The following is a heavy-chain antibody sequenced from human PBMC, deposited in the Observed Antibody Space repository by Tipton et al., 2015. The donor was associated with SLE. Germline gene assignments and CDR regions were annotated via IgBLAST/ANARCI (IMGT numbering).Heavy chain of an antibody. Sequence: TLSLTCSVSGVSISTSRYYGGWLRPSPGQGLEWIGSMFYSGNAHYNPSLRSRVTISVDTSKNQFSLRLNFVTSADTAVYYCATTVTTTPSYGAFDIWGQGTMVTVSS. CDR1: GVSISTSRYY. J-gene: IGHJ3*02. CDR2: MFYSGNA. CDR3: ATTVTTTPSYGAFDI. D-gene: IGHD4-17*01. V-gene: IGHV4-39*07.